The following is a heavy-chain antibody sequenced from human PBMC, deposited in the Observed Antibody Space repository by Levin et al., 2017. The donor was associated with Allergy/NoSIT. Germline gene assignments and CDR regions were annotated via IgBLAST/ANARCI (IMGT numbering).Heavy chain of an antibody. D-gene: IGHD3-10*01. CDR1: GGSFSGYY. CDR2: INHSGST. CDR3: ARILKLDYYYYYGMDV. Sequence: SQTLSLTCAVYGGSFSGYYWSWIRQPPGKGLEWIGEINHSGSTNYNPSLKSRVTISVDTSKNQFSLKLSSVTAADTAVYYCARILKLDYYYYYGMDVWGQGTTVTVSS. V-gene: IGHV4-34*01. J-gene: IGHJ6*02.